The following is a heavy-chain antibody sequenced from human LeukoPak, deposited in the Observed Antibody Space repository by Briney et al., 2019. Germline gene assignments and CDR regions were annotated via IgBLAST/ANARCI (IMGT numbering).Heavy chain of an antibody. Sequence: GGSLRLSCAASGLIVSSDCMAWVRQAPGKGLEWISVIYGGGATYFADSVWGRFTISRDNSKNTLFMQMNSLRAEDTAVYYCAVIHYWNYVAYWAREPRLTVSS. D-gene: IGHD1-1*01. J-gene: IGHJ4*02. CDR1: GLIVSSDC. CDR3: AVIHYWNYVAY. CDR2: IYGGGAT. V-gene: IGHV3-53*01.